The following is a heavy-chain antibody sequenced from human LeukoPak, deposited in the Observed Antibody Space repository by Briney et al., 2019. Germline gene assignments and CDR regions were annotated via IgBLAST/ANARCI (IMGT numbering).Heavy chain of an antibody. CDR1: GGSFSGCY. J-gene: IGHJ5*02. Sequence: SETLSLTCAVYGGSFSGCYWSWIRQPPGKGLEWIGEINHSGSTNYNPSLKSRVTISVDTSKNQFSLKLSSVTATDTAVYYCARGRAGRLSASNWFDPWGHGTLVTVSS. CDR2: INHSGST. D-gene: IGHD6-19*01. CDR3: ARGRAGRLSASNWFDP. V-gene: IGHV4-34*01.